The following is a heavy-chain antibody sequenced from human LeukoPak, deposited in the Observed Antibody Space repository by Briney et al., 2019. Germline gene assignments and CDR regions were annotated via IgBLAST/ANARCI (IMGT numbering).Heavy chain of an antibody. V-gene: IGHV3-7*01. J-gene: IGHJ6*02. D-gene: IGHD6-19*01. CDR3: ARTRSSGWYEGPYYGMDV. Sequence: GGSLRLSCAASGFTFSNTWMSWVRQAPGRGLEGVGNIKQDGSDKNYMDSVKGRFTISRDNSKNTLYLQMNSLRAEDTAVYYCARTRSSGWYEGPYYGMDVWGQGTTVTVSS. CDR2: IKQDGSDK. CDR1: GFTFSNTW.